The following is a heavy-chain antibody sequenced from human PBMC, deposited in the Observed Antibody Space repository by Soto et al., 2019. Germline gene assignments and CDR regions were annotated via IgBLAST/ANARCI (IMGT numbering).Heavy chain of an antibody. J-gene: IGHJ4*02. CDR3: ARANWYSEF. CDR2: IYYSGGT. Sequence: PSETLSLTCTVSGGSISSGGFYWTWIRQHPGKGLEWIGYIYYSGGTYYNPSLKSRVTISVDTSKNQFSLKLASVTAADTAVYYCARANWYSEFWGQGTLVTVSS. CDR1: GGSISSGGFY. D-gene: IGHD7-27*01. V-gene: IGHV4-31*03.